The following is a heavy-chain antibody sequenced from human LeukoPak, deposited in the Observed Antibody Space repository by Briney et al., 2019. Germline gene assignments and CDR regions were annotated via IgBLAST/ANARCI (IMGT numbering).Heavy chain of an antibody. CDR2: ISGRGGST. D-gene: IGHD3-3*01. V-gene: IGHV3-23*01. CDR1: GFTFSSFA. J-gene: IGHJ4*02. Sequence: GESLNISCAASGFTFSSFAMNWVRQAPGKGLEWVSSISGRGGSTYYADSVKGRFTISRDNSKNTLYLQMNSLRAEDTAIYYCAKSGSHYDFWSGYLVWGQGTLVTVSS. CDR3: AKSGSHYDFWSGYLV.